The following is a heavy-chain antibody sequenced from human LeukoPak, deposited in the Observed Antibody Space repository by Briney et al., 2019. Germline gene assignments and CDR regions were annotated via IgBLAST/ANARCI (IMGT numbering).Heavy chain of an antibody. Sequence: SETLSLTCSVSGDSITGYYWGWIRQPPGKGLEWIGNIYYTGNTYYNSSLKSRVTISLDTSKNQFSLTVISMTAADTAAYYCASQHEESYFDYWGQGTLVTVSS. CDR1: GDSITGYY. V-gene: IGHV4-39*07. D-gene: IGHD2/OR15-2a*01. CDR2: IYYTGNT. J-gene: IGHJ4*02. CDR3: ASQHEESYFDY.